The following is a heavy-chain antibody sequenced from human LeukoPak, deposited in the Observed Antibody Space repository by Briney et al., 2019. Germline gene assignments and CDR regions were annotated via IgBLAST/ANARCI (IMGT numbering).Heavy chain of an antibody. CDR1: GFTVSSNY. CDR2: IYSGGST. CDR3: ARDGRITGTQNRDY. J-gene: IGHJ4*02. D-gene: IGHD1-7*01. V-gene: IGHV3-66*01. Sequence: GGSLRLSCAASGFTVSSNYMSWVRQAPGKGLEWVSVIYSGGSTYYADSVKGRFTISRDNSKNTLYLQMNSLRAEDTAVYYCARDGRITGTQNRDYWGQGTLVTVSS.